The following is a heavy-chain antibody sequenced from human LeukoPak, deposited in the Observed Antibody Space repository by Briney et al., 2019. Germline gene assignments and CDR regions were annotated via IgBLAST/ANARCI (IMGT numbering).Heavy chain of an antibody. Sequence: GGSLRLSCAASGFTFSSYSMNWVRQAPGKGLEWVSSISSSSSYIYYADSVKGRFTISRDNAKNSLYLQMNSLRAEDTAVYYCARARTISDAFDYWGQGTLVTDSS. D-gene: IGHD1/OR15-1a*01. CDR3: ARARTISDAFDY. V-gene: IGHV3-21*01. CDR1: GFTFSSYS. CDR2: ISSSSSYI. J-gene: IGHJ4*02.